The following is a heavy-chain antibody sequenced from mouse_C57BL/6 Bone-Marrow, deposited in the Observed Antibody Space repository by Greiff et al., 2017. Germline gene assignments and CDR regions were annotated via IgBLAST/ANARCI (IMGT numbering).Heavy chain of an antibody. D-gene: IGHD1-1*01. CDR3: ARRTTDYAMDY. V-gene: IGHV1-19*01. CDR2: INPYNGGT. CDR1: GYTFTDYY. J-gene: IGHJ4*01. Sequence: DVQLQESGPVLVKPGASVKMSCKASGYTFTDYYMNWVKQSHGKSLEWIGVINPYNGGTSYNQKFKGKATLTVDKSSSTAYMELNSLASEDSAVYYRARRTTDYAMDYWGQGTSVTVSS.